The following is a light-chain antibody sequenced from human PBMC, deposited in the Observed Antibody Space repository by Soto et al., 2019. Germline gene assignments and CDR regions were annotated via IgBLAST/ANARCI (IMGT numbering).Light chain of an antibody. CDR3: MQALQTSIT. V-gene: IGKV2-28*01. Sequence: IVMTQSPLYLPVTPGEPASISCRSSQSLLHSNGYNYLDWYLQKPGQSPQLLIYLGSNRASGVPDRFSGSGSGTDFTLKISRVEAEDVGVYYCMQALQTSITFGQGTRLEIK. J-gene: IGKJ5*01. CDR1: QSLLHSNGYNY. CDR2: LGS.